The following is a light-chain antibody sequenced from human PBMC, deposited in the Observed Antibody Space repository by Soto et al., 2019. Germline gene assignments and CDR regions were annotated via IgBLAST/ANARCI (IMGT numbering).Light chain of an antibody. V-gene: IGLV3-21*02. CDR1: NIEIKS. CDR2: DDC. CDR3: QVWDTTNPVI. Sequence: SSELTQPPSVSVAPGQTARITCGGNNIEIKSVHWYQQKPGQAPVLVVYDDCDRTTGIPERFSGSKSGNTATLTTSRVEAGDEADYYCQVWDTTNPVIFGGGTKLTVL. J-gene: IGLJ2*01.